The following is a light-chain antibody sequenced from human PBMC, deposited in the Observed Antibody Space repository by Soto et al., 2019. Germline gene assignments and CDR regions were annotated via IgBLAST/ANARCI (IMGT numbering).Light chain of an antibody. CDR2: AAS. J-gene: IGKJ3*01. CDR3: QKCGSAPFT. CDR1: QGISNY. V-gene: IGKV1-27*01. Sequence: DIQMTQSPSSLSASVGDRVTITCRASQGISNYLAWYQQKPGKVPKLLIYAASTLQSGVPSRFSGSGSGTDITLTIICLQPEDVATYYCQKCGSAPFTFGPGTTVDLK.